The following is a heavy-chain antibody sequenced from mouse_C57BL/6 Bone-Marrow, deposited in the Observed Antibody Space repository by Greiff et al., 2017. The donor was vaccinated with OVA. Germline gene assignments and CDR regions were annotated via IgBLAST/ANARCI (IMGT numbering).Heavy chain of an antibody. CDR2: ISGGGGNT. J-gene: IGHJ1*03. CDR1: GFTFSSYT. V-gene: IGHV5-9*01. CDR3: ARRGRSTRVTTWYFDV. Sequence: EVMLVESGGGLVKPGGSLKLSCAASGFTFSSYTMSWVRQTPEKRLEWVATISGGGGNTYYPDNVKGRVTITRDTAKNTLYLQMSSLRSEDSALYNCARRGRSTRVTTWYFDVWGTGTTVTVSS. D-gene: IGHD2-2*01.